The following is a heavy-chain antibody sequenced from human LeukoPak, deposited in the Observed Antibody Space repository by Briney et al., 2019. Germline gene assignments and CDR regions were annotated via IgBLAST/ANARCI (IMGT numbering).Heavy chain of an antibody. V-gene: IGHV4-34*01. CDR1: GGSISGYY. CDR2: INHSGST. CDR3: ARDYGLLDY. Sequence: SETLSLTCTVSGGSISGYYWSWIRQPPGKGLEWIGEINHSGSTNYNPSLKSRVTISVDTSKNQFSLKLSSVTAADTAVYYCARDYGLLDYWGQGTLVTVSS. D-gene: IGHD3-10*01. J-gene: IGHJ4*02.